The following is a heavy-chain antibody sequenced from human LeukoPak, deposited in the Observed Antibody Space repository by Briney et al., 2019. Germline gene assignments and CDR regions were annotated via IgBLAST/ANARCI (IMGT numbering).Heavy chain of an antibody. V-gene: IGHV4-59*01. CDR1: GVSISSYY. D-gene: IGHD4-17*01. CDR2: IYHSGTT. J-gene: IGHJ6*02. Sequence: SETLSLTCTVSGVSISSYYWSWIRQPPGKGLEWVGYIYHSGTTKHNPSLNSRVTISIDTSENQFSLKLNSVTAADTAVYYCARYGDYYYYGMDVWGQGTTVTVSS. CDR3: ARYGDYYYYGMDV.